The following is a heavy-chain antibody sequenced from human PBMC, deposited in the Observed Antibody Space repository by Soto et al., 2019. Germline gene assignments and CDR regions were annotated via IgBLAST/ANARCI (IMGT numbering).Heavy chain of an antibody. CDR2: IYYSGST. CDR3: ARDPAGATGGSDY. CDR1: GGSISSYY. V-gene: IGHV4-59*01. Sequence: QVQLQESGPGLVKPSETLSLTCTVSGGSISSYYWSWIRQPPGKGLEWIGYIYYSGSTNYNPSLKSRVTISVDTSKNQFSLKLCSVTAADTAVYYCARDPAGATGGSDYWGQGTLVTVSS. D-gene: IGHD1-26*01. J-gene: IGHJ4*02.